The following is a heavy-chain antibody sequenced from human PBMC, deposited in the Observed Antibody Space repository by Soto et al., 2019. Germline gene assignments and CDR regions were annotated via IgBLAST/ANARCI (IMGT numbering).Heavy chain of an antibody. J-gene: IGHJ6*02. CDR2: IIPIFGTA. V-gene: IGHV1-69*05. CDR1: GGTFSSYA. CDR3: AKNGQPPYYYYGLDV. Sequence: SVKVSCKASGGTFSSYAISWVRQAPGQGLEWMGGIIPIFGTANYAQKFQGRVTMTIDTSTSTAYMELRSLTSDDTAVYYCAKNGQPPYYYYGLDVWGQGTKVTVSS. D-gene: IGHD2-8*01.